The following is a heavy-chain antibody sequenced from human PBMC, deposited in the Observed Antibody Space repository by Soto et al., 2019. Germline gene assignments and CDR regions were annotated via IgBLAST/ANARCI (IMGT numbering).Heavy chain of an antibody. V-gene: IGHV4-34*01. Sequence: WETLSLTCAVYGGSFSGYYWSWIRQPPGKGLEWIGEINHSGSTNYNPSLKSRVTISVDTSKNQFSLKLSSVTAADTAVYYCARARKLRYDFWSGLYSFDYWGQGTLVTVS. CDR3: ARARKLRYDFWSGLYSFDY. J-gene: IGHJ4*02. CDR1: GGSFSGYY. D-gene: IGHD3-3*01. CDR2: INHSGST.